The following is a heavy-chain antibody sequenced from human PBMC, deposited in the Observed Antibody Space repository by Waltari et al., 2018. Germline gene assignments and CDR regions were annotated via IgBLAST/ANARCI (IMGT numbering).Heavy chain of an antibody. D-gene: IGHD6-13*01. V-gene: IGHV4-39*01. CDR3: ASRGYSSSWYYFDY. CDR1: GGSISSSSYY. Sequence: QLQLQESGPGLVKPSETLSLTCTVSGGSISSSSYYWGWIRQPPVKGLEWIWSIHYSGSTYYNPPLKVRVTISVDTSKNQFSLKLSSVTAADTAVYYCASRGYSSSWYYFDYWGQGTLVTVSS. J-gene: IGHJ4*02. CDR2: IHYSGST.